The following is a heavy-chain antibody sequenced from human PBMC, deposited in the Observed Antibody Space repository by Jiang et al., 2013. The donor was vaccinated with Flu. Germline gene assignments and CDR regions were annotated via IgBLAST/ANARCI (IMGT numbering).Heavy chain of an antibody. D-gene: IGHD2-2*01. CDR3: ARQGPGYCSSTSCFNMDV. V-gene: IGHV4-39*01. CDR2: IYYSGST. CDR1: GGSISSSSYY. Sequence: TLSLTCTVSGGSISSSSYYWGWIRQPPGKGLEWIGSIYYSGSTYYNPSLKNRVTISVDTSKNQFSLKLSSVTAADTAVYYCARQGPGYCSSTSCFNMDVWGKGTTVTVSS. J-gene: IGHJ6*03.